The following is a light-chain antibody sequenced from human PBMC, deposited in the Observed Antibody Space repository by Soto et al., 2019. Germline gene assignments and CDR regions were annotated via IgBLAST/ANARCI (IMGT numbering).Light chain of an antibody. CDR1: NSNIGSNT. Sequence: QAVVTQPPSASGTPGQRVTISCSGSNSNIGSNTVHWYQQLSGTAPKLLIYKDSQRPSGVPDRVSGSKSDTSASLAISGLQSEDEGEYYCATWDDSLNVLVFGGGTKVTVL. CDR2: KDS. V-gene: IGLV1-44*01. CDR3: ATWDDSLNVLV. J-gene: IGLJ2*01.